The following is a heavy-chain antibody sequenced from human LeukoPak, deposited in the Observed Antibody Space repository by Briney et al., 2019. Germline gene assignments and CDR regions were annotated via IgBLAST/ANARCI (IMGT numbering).Heavy chain of an antibody. CDR1: GDIVSSNSAT. Sequence: SQTLSLTCAISGDIVSSNSATWSWIRQSPSRGLEWLGRTYYRSKWYNDYAVSVKSRITINPDTSKNQFSLQLNSVTPEDTAVYYCARGGDTAMGHDYWGQGTLVTVSS. D-gene: IGHD5-18*01. J-gene: IGHJ4*02. V-gene: IGHV6-1*01. CDR2: TYYRSKWYN. CDR3: ARGGDTAMGHDY.